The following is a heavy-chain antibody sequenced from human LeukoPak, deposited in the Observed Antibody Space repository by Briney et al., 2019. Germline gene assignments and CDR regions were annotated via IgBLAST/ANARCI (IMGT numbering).Heavy chain of an antibody. J-gene: IGHJ4*02. CDR1: GLTVSSNY. CDR2: IYSGGST. D-gene: IGHD3-10*01. CDR3: ASTRPDYYYGSGSYFL. Sequence: GGSLILSCAASGLTVSSNYMSWVRQAPGKGLEWVSVIYSGGSTYYADSVKGRFTISRDNSKNTLYLQMNSLRAEDTAVYYCASTRPDYYYGSGSYFLWGQGTLVTVSS. V-gene: IGHV3-53*01.